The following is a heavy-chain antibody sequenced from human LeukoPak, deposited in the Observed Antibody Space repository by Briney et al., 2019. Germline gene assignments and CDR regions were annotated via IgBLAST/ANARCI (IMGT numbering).Heavy chain of an antibody. V-gene: IGHV3-66*01. CDR3: ASGYYYYYFDY. CDR2: IYSGGST. J-gene: IGHJ4*02. CDR1: GFTVSSNY. D-gene: IGHD3-22*01. Sequence: GSLRLFCAASGFTVSSNYMSWVRQAPGKGLEWVSVIYSGGSTYYADSVKGRFTISRDNSKNTLYLQMNSLRAEDTAVYYCASGYYYYYFDYWGQGTLVTVSS.